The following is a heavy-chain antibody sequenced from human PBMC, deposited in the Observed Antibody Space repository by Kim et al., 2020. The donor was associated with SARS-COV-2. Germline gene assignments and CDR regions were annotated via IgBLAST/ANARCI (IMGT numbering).Heavy chain of an antibody. CDR3: ARERGSSWFNSYYFDY. Sequence: GGSLRLSCAASGFRFTTYAMHWVRQAPGKGLEWVAVISYDGTNKYYADSVKGRFTISRDNSKNTLYLQMNSLRAEDTAVYYCARERGSSWFNSYYFDYWGQGTLVTVSS. D-gene: IGHD6-13*01. V-gene: IGHV3-30*04. J-gene: IGHJ4*02. CDR1: GFRFTTYA. CDR2: ISYDGTNK.